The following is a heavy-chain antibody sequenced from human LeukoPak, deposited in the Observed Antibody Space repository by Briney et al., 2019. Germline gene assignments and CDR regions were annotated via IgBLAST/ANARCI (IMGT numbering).Heavy chain of an antibody. D-gene: IGHD3-3*01. J-gene: IGHJ6*02. CDR3: AKTDDLAYYYYGMDV. CDR2: ISGSGGST. Sequence: GASLRLSCAASGFTFSSYAMSWVRQAPGKGLEWVSAISGSGGSTYYADSVKGRFTISRDNSKNTLYLQMNSLRAEDTAVYYCAKTDDLAYYYYGMDVWGQGTTVTVSS. V-gene: IGHV3-23*01. CDR1: GFTFSSYA.